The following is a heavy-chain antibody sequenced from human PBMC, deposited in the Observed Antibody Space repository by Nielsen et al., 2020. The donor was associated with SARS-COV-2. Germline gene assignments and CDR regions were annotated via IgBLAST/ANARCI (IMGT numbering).Heavy chain of an antibody. D-gene: IGHD2/OR15-2a*01. Sequence: GESLKISCAGSEVTLKNYGVHWVRQAPDKGPEWLALISFDRRNKVYGDSVKGRFIISRDSSRNTVYLQLNSLRVDDTAVYFCAKDLEERVATIPSYLYHAMDVWGPGITVTVSS. CDR2: ISFDRRNK. V-gene: IGHV3-30*06. CDR3: AKDLEERVATIPSYLYHAMDV. J-gene: IGHJ6*02. CDR1: EVTLKNYG.